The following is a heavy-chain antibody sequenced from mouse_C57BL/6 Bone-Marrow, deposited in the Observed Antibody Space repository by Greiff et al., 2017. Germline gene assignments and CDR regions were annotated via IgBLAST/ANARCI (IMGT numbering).Heavy chain of an antibody. D-gene: IGHD3-2*02. Sequence: QVHVKQPGAELVRPGSSVKLSCKASGYTFTSYWMDWVKQRPGQGLEWIGNIYPSDSETHYNQKFKDKATLTVDKSSSTAYMQLSSLTSEDSAVYYCARYSSGYGYAMDYWGQGTSVTVSS. CDR2: IYPSDSET. CDR3: ARYSSGYGYAMDY. V-gene: IGHV1-61*01. J-gene: IGHJ4*01. CDR1: GYTFTSYW.